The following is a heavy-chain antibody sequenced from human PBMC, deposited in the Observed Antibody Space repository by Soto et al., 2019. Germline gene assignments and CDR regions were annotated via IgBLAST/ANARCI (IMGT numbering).Heavy chain of an antibody. CDR2: MSYDGSNK. J-gene: IGHJ4*02. CDR3: ARDRTLFGTGSTYYFDY. CDR1: GFTFSSYA. V-gene: IGHV3-30-3*01. D-gene: IGHD1-1*01. Sequence: QVQLVESGGGVVQPGRSLRLSCAASGFTFSSYAMHWVRQAPGKGLKWVAVMSYDGSNKYYADSVKGRFTISRDNSKNXXDLQMNSLRAEDTAVYYCARDRTLFGTGSTYYFDYWGQGTLVAVSS.